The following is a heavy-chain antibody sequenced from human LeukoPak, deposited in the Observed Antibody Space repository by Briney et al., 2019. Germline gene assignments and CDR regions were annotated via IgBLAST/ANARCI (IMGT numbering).Heavy chain of an antibody. CDR1: GGTFSSYA. CDR3: ARDLRPYYDFWSGYNWFDP. Sequence: ASVKVSCKASGGTFSSYAISWVRQAPGQGLEWMGWINPNSGGTNYAQKFQGRVTMTRDTSISTAYMELSRLRSDDTAVYYCARDLRPYYDFWSGYNWFDPWGQGTLVTVSS. J-gene: IGHJ5*02. D-gene: IGHD3-3*01. V-gene: IGHV1-2*02. CDR2: INPNSGGT.